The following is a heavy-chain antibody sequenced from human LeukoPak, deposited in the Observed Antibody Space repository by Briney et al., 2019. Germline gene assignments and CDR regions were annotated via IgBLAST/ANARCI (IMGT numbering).Heavy chain of an antibody. J-gene: IGHJ4*02. Sequence: DPSETLSLTCTVSGGSISSSNYYWGWIRQPPGKGLEWIGSIYYSGSTYYNPSLKSRVTISVDTSKNQFSLKLSSVTAADTAVYYCARDRGDYGGNPFDYWGQGTLVTVSS. D-gene: IGHD4-23*01. CDR1: GGSISSSNYY. CDR3: ARDRGDYGGNPFDY. V-gene: IGHV4-39*07. CDR2: IYYSGST.